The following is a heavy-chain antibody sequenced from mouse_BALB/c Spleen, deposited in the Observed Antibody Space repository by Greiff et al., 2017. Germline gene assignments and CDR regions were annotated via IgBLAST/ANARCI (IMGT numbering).Heavy chain of an antibody. D-gene: IGHD2-10*02. CDR3: ARERYGNYDY. CDR2: IRHKANGYTT. J-gene: IGHJ2*01. CDR1: GFTFTDYY. V-gene: IGHV7-3*02. Sequence: EVKLMESGGGLVQPGGSLRLSCATSGFTFTDYYMSWVRQPPGKALEWLGFIRHKANGYTTEYSASVKGRFTISRDNSQSILYLQMNTLSAEDSATYCCARERYGNYDYWGQGTTLTVSS.